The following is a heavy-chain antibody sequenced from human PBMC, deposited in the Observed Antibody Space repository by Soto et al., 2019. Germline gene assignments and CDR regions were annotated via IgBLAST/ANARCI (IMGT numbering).Heavy chain of an antibody. D-gene: IGHD2-8*01. V-gene: IGHV1-8*01. J-gene: IGHJ5*02. Sequence: ASVKVSCKASGYTFASYDINWGRQATGQGLEWMGWMNPNSGNTGYAQKFQGRVTMTRNTSISTAYMELSSLRSEDTAVYYCARRQRRYCTNGVCYTNNWFDPWGQGTLVTVSS. CDR1: GYTFASYD. CDR3: ARRQRRYCTNGVCYTNNWFDP. CDR2: MNPNSGNT.